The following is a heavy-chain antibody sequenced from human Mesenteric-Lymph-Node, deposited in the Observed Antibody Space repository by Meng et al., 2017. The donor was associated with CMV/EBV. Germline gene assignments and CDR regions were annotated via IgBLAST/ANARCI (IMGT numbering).Heavy chain of an antibody. CDR3: ARALAVPASRGRFDP. J-gene: IGHJ5*02. CDR1: GYVTSGSYY. CDR2: IYYGAGT. D-gene: IGHD2-2*01. Sequence: GYVTSGSYYWSWIRQSPGKGLEWLGYIYYGAGTNYNPSLKSRVTISVDTSKNQFSLKLSSATAADTAVYYCARALAVPASRGRFDPWGQGTLVTVSS. V-gene: IGHV4-61*01.